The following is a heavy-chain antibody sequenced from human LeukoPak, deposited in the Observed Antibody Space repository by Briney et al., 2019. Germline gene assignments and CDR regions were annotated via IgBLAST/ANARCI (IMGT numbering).Heavy chain of an antibody. CDR1: GYIFTSYG. CDR3: AREPAYCGGDCYFH. Sequence: ASVKVSCKASGYIFTSYGISWVRQAPGQGLEWMGWISAYNCSTNYAQKLQGRVTLTTDTSTRTAYMELRSLRSADTAVYYCAREPAYCGGDCYFHGGQGTLVTVSS. V-gene: IGHV1-18*01. CDR2: ISAYNCST. J-gene: IGHJ4*02. D-gene: IGHD2-21*02.